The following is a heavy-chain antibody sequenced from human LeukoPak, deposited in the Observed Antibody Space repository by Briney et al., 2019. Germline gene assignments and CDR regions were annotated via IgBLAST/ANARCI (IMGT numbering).Heavy chain of an antibody. CDR3: ARESADYVSGSFSDY. V-gene: IGHV4-59*12. J-gene: IGHJ4*02. CDR1: GGSIKNYY. CDR2: INDNGHS. Sequence: SETLSLTCTVSGGSIKNYYWSWIRQPPGKGLEWIAYINDNGHSGYNPSLESRVTISVDTSKNHFSLRLRSVTAADTAVYYCARESADYVSGSFSDYWGQGILVTVSS. D-gene: IGHD3-16*01.